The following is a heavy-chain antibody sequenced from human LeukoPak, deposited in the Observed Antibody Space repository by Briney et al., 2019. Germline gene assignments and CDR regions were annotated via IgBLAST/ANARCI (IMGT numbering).Heavy chain of an antibody. CDR1: GFTFSSYW. J-gene: IGHJ4*02. V-gene: IGHV3-7*01. CDR3: ASPNYYDSSGYYPLDY. CDR2: IKQDGSEK. D-gene: IGHD3-22*01. Sequence: PGGSLRLSCAASGFTFSSYWMSWVRQAPGKGLEWVANIKQDGSEKYYVDSVKGRFTISRDNAKNSLYLQMNSLRAEDTAVYYCASPNYYDSSGYYPLDYWGQGTLVTVSS.